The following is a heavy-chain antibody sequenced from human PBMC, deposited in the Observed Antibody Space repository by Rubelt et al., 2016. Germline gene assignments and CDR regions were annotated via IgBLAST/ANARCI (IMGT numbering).Heavy chain of an antibody. Sequence: QVQLVQSGAEVKKPGASVKVSCKASGYTFSGYYMHWVRQAPGQGLEWVGRNNPHSGETNFAQKFTDRVTMTGDTSISTAYMELNRLGSDDTAVYFCAGAISSAGVDHWGQGTLVTVSS. CDR1: GYTFSGYY. CDR2: NNPHSGET. V-gene: IGHV1-2*06. J-gene: IGHJ4*02. CDR3: AGAISSAGVDH. D-gene: IGHD3-3*01.